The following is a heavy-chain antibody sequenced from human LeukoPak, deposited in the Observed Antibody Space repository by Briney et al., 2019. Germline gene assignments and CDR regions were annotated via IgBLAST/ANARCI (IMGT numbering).Heavy chain of an antibody. J-gene: IGHJ4*02. CDR3: ARALTDY. V-gene: IGHV3-11*01. CDR1: GFTFSDYY. Sequence: GGSLRLSCAASGFTFSDYYMNWIRQAPGKGLEWISYINTGGTTIYYADSVKGRFTISRDDAKNSLYLQMNSLRVEDTALYYCARALTDYWDQGTLVTVSS. CDR2: INTGGTTI.